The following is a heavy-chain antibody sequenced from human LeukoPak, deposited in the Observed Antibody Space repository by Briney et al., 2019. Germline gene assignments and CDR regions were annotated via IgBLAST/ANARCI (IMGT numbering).Heavy chain of an antibody. J-gene: IGHJ4*02. CDR1: GFTFSSYW. D-gene: IGHD4-11*01. V-gene: IGHV3-7*01. Sequence: GGSLKLSCAASGFTFSSYWMSWVRQAPGKGLEWVANIKQDGSEKYYVDSVKGRFTISRDNAKNSLYLQMNSLRVEDTAVYYCARDSVTTYFDYWGQGTLVTVSS. CDR2: IKQDGSEK. CDR3: ARDSVTTYFDY.